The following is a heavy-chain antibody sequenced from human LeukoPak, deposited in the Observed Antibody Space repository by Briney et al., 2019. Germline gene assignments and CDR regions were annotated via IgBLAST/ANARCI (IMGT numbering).Heavy chain of an antibody. CDR1: EFTFSSYE. V-gene: IGHV3-48*03. CDR2: ISSSGSTI. J-gene: IGHJ3*02. CDR3: ARASGCSSTTCFALGFGAFDI. Sequence: GGSLRLSCAASEFTFSSYEMKWVRQAPGKGLEWVSYISSSGSTIYYADSVKGRFTISRDNAKNSLFLQMNSLRAEDTAVYYCARASGCSSTTCFALGFGAFDIWGQGTMVTVSS. D-gene: IGHD2-2*01.